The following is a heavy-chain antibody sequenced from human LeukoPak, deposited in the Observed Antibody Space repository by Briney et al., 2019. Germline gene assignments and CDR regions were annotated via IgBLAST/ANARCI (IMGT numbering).Heavy chain of an antibody. Sequence: PSETLSLTCPVYGGSISSGTYYWSWIRQPAWKGLEWIGRIYTSGSTNYNPSLKSGVTISVDTSKNQFSLKLSSVTAGDTAVYYCAAHSSGSSYYFEYWGQGTLVTVSS. CDR3: AAHSSGSSYYFEY. J-gene: IGHJ4*02. CDR1: GGSISSGTYY. V-gene: IGHV4-61*02. CDR2: IYTSGST. D-gene: IGHD3-22*01.